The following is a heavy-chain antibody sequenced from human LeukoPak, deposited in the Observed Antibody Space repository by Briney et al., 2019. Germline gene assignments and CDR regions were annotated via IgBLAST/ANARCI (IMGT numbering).Heavy chain of an antibody. J-gene: IGHJ4*02. CDR1: GYTFTGYY. CDR3: ARGVSGSYHGGYYFDY. V-gene: IGHV1-2*02. Sequence: ASVKVSCKASGYTFTGYYMHWVRQAPGQGLEWMGWINPNSGGTNYAQKFQGRVTITADESTSTAYMELSSLRSEDTAVYYCARGVSGSYHGGYYFDYWGQGTLVTVSS. CDR2: INPNSGGT. D-gene: IGHD3-16*02.